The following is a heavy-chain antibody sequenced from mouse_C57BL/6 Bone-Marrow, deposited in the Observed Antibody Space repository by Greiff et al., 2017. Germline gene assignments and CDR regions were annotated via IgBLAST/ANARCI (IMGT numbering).Heavy chain of an antibody. CDR2: IHPNSGST. J-gene: IGHJ3*01. Sequence: VQLQQPGAELVKPGASVKLSCKASGYTFTSYWMHWVKQRPGHGLEWIGMIHPNSGSTNYNEKFKSKATLTVDKSSSTAYMQLSSLTSEDSAVYYCARYHDGGFAYWGQGTLVTVSA. V-gene: IGHV1-64*01. CDR3: ARYHDGGFAY. D-gene: IGHD2-12*01. CDR1: GYTFTSYW.